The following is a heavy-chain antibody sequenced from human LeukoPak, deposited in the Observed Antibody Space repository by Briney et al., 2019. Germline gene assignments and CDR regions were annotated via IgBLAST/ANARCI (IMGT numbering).Heavy chain of an antibody. CDR3: ARDRTTVTVFDY. CDR1: GFTFSSYN. V-gene: IGHV3-74*01. CDR2: IKTDGSIT. D-gene: IGHD4-17*01. Sequence: GGSLRLSCAASGFTFSSYNMNWVRQAPGKGLEWVSRIKTDGSITSYADPVKGRFTISRDNAKNTLYLQMNSLRAEDTAVYYSARDRTTVTVFDYWGQGTLVTVSS. J-gene: IGHJ4*02.